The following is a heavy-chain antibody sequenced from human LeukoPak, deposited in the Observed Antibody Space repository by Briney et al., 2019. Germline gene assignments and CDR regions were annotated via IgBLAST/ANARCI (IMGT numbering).Heavy chain of an antibody. CDR1: GFTFSSYG. Sequence: GGSLRPSCAASGFTFSSYGMHWVRQAPGKGLEWVAFIRYDGSNKYYADSVKGRFTISRDNSKNTLYLQMNSLRAEDTAVYYCAKDLEMATTMVPHADYWGQGTLVTVSS. J-gene: IGHJ4*02. V-gene: IGHV3-30*02. D-gene: IGHD5-24*01. CDR3: AKDLEMATTMVPHADY. CDR2: IRYDGSNK.